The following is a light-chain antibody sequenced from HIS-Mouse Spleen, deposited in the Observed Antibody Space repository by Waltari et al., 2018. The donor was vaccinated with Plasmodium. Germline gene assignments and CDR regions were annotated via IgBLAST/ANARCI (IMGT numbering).Light chain of an antibody. V-gene: IGLV3-10*01. CDR2: EDS. J-gene: IGLJ3*02. Sequence: SYELTQPPSVSVSPGQTDRITCSGDPLPTKYAYWYQQKSGQAPVLVIYEDSKRPSGIPERFSGSSSGTMATLTISGAQVEDEADYYCYSTDSSGNHRVFGGGTKLTVL. CDR1: PLPTKY. CDR3: YSTDSSGNHRV.